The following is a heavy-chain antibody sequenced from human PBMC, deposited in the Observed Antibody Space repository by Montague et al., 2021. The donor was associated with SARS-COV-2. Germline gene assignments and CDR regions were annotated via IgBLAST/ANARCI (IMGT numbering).Heavy chain of an antibody. J-gene: IGHJ4*02. CDR2: INHRGST. CDR1: GGSFSDYS. CDR3: ARGRQHINMVVVVVTGGEYYFDF. D-gene: IGHD3-22*01. V-gene: IGHV4-34*01. Sequence: SETLSLTCAVYGGSFSDYSWTWIRQPPGKGLEWIGEINHRGSTNYNPSLKSRVPISVDTSKNQFSLKMTSVTAADTAVYYCARGRQHINMVVVVVTGGEYYFDFWGQGTLVAVSS.